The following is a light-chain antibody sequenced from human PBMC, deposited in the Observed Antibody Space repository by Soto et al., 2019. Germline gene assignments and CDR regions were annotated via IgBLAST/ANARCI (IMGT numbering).Light chain of an antibody. Sequence: AIPMTQSPSSLSASVGDRVTITCRASQGIRNDLGWYQQKPGKAPKLLIYAASSLQSGVPSRFSGSGSGTDFTLTISSLQPEDFATYYCLQDYNYPLFGPGTKVDIK. CDR3: LQDYNYPL. CDR2: AAS. J-gene: IGKJ3*01. CDR1: QGIRND. V-gene: IGKV1-6*01.